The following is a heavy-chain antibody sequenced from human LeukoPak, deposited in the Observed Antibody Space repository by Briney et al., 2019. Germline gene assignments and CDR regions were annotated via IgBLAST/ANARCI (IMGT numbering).Heavy chain of an antibody. Sequence: QPGGSLRLSCAASGFTFSSYAMNWVRQAPGKGLEWVSYISSSSSSISYADSVKGRFTISRDNAKNSLYLQMNSLRDEDTAVYYCARRLPGSGYSEFDYWGQGTLVTVFS. V-gene: IGHV3-48*02. CDR1: GFTFSSYA. CDR3: ARRLPGSGYSEFDY. J-gene: IGHJ4*02. CDR2: ISSSSSSI. D-gene: IGHD3-22*01.